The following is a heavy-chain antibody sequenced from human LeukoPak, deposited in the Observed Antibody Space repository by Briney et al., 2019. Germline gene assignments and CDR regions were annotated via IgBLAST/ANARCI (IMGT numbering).Heavy chain of an antibody. CDR3: ERDYGHYGLGDFDI. Sequence: ASLKSSCETSGDSFTTYCLCWGRHTPGEGLEWRGWICTHNVHTNYAQKLQGRVNMTTDTSTSTAYMELTRLKSDDTAVYYCERDYGHYGLGDFDIWGQGTMVTVSS. CDR1: GDSFTTYC. CDR2: ICTHNVHT. D-gene: IGHD4-17*01. J-gene: IGHJ3*02. V-gene: IGHV1-18*01.